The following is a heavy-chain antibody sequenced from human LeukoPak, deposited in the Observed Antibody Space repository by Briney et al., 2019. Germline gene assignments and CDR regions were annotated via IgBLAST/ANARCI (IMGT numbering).Heavy chain of an antibody. J-gene: IGHJ4*02. CDR3: ARSSRGMVVTAIDFDY. D-gene: IGHD2-21*02. V-gene: IGHV1-69*13. CDR1: GGTFSSYA. Sequence: ASVKVSCKASGGTFSSYAISWVRQAPGQGLEWMGGVIPIFGTANYAQKFQGRVTITADESTSTAYMELSSLRSEDTAVYYCARSSRGMVVTAIDFDYWGQGTLVTVSS. CDR2: VIPIFGTA.